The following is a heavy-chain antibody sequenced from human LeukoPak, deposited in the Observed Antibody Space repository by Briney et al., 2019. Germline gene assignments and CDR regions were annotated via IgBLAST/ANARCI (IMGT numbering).Heavy chain of an antibody. CDR2: ISAYNGNT. Sequence: ASVKVSCKASGYTFTSYGISWVRQAPGQGLEWMGWISAYNGNTNYAQKLQGRVTMTTDTSTSTAYMELRSLRSDDTAVYYCARESLEYSSSSTYYYGMDVWGQGTTVTVS. V-gene: IGHV1-18*01. CDR1: GYTFTSYG. J-gene: IGHJ6*02. D-gene: IGHD6-6*01. CDR3: ARESLEYSSSSTYYYGMDV.